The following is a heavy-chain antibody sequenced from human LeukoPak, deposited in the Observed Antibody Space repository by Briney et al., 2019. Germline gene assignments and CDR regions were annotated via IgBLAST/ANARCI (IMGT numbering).Heavy chain of an antibody. D-gene: IGHD2-15*01. Sequence: GGSLRLSCAASGVTFSRYRMHGVRQAPRKGLVGVSSYQNEWGRTTYADPVKGRFTISRDNAKNTLYLQMNSLSADDTAVYYCVREPYCSGGSCYTSGFDCWGQGTLVTVSS. CDR3: VREPYCSGGSCYTSGFDC. V-gene: IGHV3-74*01. CDR1: GVTFSRYR. J-gene: IGHJ4*02. CDR2: YQNEWGRT.